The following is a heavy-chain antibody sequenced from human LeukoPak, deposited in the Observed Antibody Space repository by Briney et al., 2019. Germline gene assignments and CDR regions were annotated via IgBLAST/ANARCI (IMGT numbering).Heavy chain of an antibody. J-gene: IGHJ4*02. CDR2: ITGSGGST. V-gene: IGHV3-23*01. CDR1: GFTVSSNY. Sequence: PGGSLRLSCAASGFTVSSNYMSWVRQAPGKGLEWVSGITGSGGSTYYADSVKGRFTISRDNSKNTLYLQMNSLRAEDTAVYYCAKPSFYDPRPPFDYWGQGTLVTVSS. CDR3: AKPSFYDPRPPFDY. D-gene: IGHD5/OR15-5a*01.